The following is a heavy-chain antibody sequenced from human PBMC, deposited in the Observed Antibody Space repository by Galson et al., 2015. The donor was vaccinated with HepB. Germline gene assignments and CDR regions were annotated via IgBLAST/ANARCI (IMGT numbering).Heavy chain of an antibody. CDR3: ARVFSVSWFDP. CDR2: IIPILGIA. Sequence: SVKVCCKASDGIFSSYAISWVRQAPGQGLEWMGRIIPILGIANYAQKFQGRVTMTADKSTSTAYMELRSLGSEDTAVYYCARVFSVSWFDPCGQGTLVTVSS. D-gene: IGHD4-11*01. CDR1: DGIFSSYA. J-gene: IGHJ5*02. V-gene: IGHV1-69*04.